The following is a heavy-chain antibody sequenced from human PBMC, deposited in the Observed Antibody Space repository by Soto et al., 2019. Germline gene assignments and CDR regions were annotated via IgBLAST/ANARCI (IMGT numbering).Heavy chain of an antibody. J-gene: IGHJ6*02. D-gene: IGHD3-10*01. CDR2: TYYRSKWYN. CDR1: GDSVSGNSAA. CDR3: ARAGPDYYYYGLDV. V-gene: IGHV6-1*01. Sequence: PSQTLSLTCVISGDSVSGNSAAWNWIRQSPSRGLEWLGRTYYRSKWYNDYAVSVESRININADTSKNQISLQLNSVTPEDTAVYYCARAGPDYYYYGLDVWGQGTTVTVSS.